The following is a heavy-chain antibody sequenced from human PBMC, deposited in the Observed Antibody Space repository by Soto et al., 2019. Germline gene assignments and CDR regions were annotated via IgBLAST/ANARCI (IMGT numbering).Heavy chain of an antibody. CDR2: INHSGST. V-gene: IGHV4-34*10. CDR1: GGSFSGYY. J-gene: IGHJ4*02. D-gene: IGHD2-21*02. Sequence: PSETLSLTCAVYGGSFSGYYWSWIRQPPGKGLEWIGEINHSGSTNYNPSLKGRFTISRDNSKNTLYLQMTSLTAEDTAMFFCARRHCGDDCYPYSLDYWGQGAQVTVSS. CDR3: ARRHCGDDCYPYSLDY.